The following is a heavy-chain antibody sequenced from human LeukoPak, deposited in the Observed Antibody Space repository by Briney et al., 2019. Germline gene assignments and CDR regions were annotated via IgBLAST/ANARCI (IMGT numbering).Heavy chain of an antibody. CDR2: ISSDGRST. CDR3: ARVGLYCSGGSCYDC. D-gene: IGHD2-15*01. J-gene: IGHJ4*02. CDR1: GFTFSSYW. V-gene: IGHV3-74*03. Sequence: GGSLRLSCAASGFTFSSYWMHWVRQAPGKGLVWVSRISSDGRSTTYADSVKGRFTISRDNAKNTLYLQMNSLRAEDTAVYYCARVGLYCSGGSCYDCWGQGTLVTVSS.